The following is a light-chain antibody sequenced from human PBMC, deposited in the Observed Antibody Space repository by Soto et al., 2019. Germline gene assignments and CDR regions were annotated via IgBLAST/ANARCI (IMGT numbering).Light chain of an antibody. Sequence: QLVLTQAPSASGTPGQRVTISCSGSSSNIGSNIVNWYQQLPGTAPKLLIYSTNQRPSGVPDRFSGSKSGTSASLAISGLHSEDEADYYCATWDDSLNAGVFGGGTQLTVL. V-gene: IGLV1-44*01. CDR3: ATWDDSLNAGV. CDR2: STN. CDR1: SSNIGSNI. J-gene: IGLJ3*02.